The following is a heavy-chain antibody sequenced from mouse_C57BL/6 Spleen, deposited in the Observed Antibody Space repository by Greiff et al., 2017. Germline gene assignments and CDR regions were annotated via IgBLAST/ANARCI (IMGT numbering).Heavy chain of an antibody. J-gene: IGHJ3*01. Sequence: VQLQQSGPELVKPGASVKMSCKASGYTFTDYNMHWVKQSHGKSLEWIGYINPNNGGTSYNQKFKGKATLTVNKSSSTAYMELRSLTSEDSAVYYCARSWLLLPWFAYWGQGTLVTVSA. CDR2: INPNNGGT. V-gene: IGHV1-22*01. CDR3: ARSWLLLPWFAY. CDR1: GYTFTDYN. D-gene: IGHD2-3*01.